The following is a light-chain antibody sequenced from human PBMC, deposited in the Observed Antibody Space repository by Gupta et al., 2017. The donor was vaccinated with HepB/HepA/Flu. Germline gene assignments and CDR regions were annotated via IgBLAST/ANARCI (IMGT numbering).Light chain of an antibody. V-gene: IGKV1-39*01. CDR3: QQSYSTGVA. Sequence: DIQMTQSPSSLSASVGDRVTITCRASQSISSNLNWYQQKPGKAPKLLIYAASSLQSGVPSRFSGSGSGTDFTLTISSLQPEDFATYYCQQSYSTGVAFGQGTKVEIK. CDR1: QSISSN. J-gene: IGKJ1*01. CDR2: AAS.